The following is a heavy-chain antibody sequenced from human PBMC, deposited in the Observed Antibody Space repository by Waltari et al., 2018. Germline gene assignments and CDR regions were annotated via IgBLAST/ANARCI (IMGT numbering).Heavy chain of an antibody. CDR3: ARVPSFCSGGSCYPYGMDV. CDR1: GGHISSGSYY. Sequence: QVQLQESGPGLVKPSQTLSLTCTVSGGHISSGSYYWRWLRQHAGKGLEWIGLIYTSGSTNYNPSLKSRVTISVDTSKNPFSLKLSSVTAADTAVYYCARVPSFCSGGSCYPYGMDVWGQGTTVTVSS. V-gene: IGHV4-61*02. J-gene: IGHJ6*02. D-gene: IGHD2-15*01. CDR2: IYTSGST.